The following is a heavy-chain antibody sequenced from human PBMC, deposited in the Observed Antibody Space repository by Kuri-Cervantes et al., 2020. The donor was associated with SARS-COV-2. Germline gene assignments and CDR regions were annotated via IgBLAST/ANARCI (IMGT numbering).Heavy chain of an antibody. J-gene: IGHJ6*03. Sequence: GGSLRLSCAASGFTFSSYAMHWVRQAPGKGLEWVGRIKSKTDGGTTDYAAPVKGRFTISRDDSKNTLYLQMNSLKTEDTAVYYCTTALDYDFWSGSTPGYYYYMDVWGKGTTVTVSS. CDR2: IKSKTDGGTT. CDR1: GFTFSSYA. CDR3: TTALDYDFWSGSTPGYYYYMDV. D-gene: IGHD3-3*01. V-gene: IGHV3-15*01.